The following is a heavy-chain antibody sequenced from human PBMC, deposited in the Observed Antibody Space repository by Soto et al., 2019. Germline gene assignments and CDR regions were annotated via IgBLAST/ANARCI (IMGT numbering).Heavy chain of an antibody. CDR1: CYTFTTYG. J-gene: IGHJ4*02. CDR2: ISAYSGST. V-gene: IGHV1-18*01. Sequence: APLKVSCKASCYTFTTYGLSWVRQAPAQGLEWMGWISAYSGSTKFAQKLQGRVTMTTDTSTTTAYMELRSLTSDDTAVYYCARDFTKSSSWPYYFDYWGQGTLVTVSS. CDR3: ARDFTKSSSWPYYFDY. D-gene: IGHD6-13*01.